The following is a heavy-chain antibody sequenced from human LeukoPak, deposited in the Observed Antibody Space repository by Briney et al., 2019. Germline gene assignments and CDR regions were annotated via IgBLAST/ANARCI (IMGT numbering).Heavy chain of an antibody. CDR3: ARGSYYAFDM. CDR1: GFPFSSYW. Sequence: GGSLRLSCAASGFPFSSYWMHWVRQAPGKGLVWVSYIKTDGRTTTYADSVKGRFTISRDNAKNTLYLQMNSLRAEDTAMYYCARGSYYAFDMWGQGTMVTVSS. V-gene: IGHV3-74*01. J-gene: IGHJ3*02. CDR2: IKTDGRTT. D-gene: IGHD3-10*01.